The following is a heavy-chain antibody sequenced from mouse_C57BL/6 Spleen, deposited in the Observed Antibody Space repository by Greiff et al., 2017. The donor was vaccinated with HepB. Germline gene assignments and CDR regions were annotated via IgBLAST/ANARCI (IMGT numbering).Heavy chain of an antibody. CDR2: ISDGVSYT. J-gene: IGHJ4*01. D-gene: IGHD1-1*01. CDR1: GFTFSSYA. Sequence: EVNVVEFGGGSVKPGGSLKLSCAASGFTFSSYAMSWVRQTPQKRLEWVATISDGVSYTYYPDNVKGRFTISRDNAKINLYLQMSHLKSEDTAMYYCARDKTTVVAFYAIDYWGQGTSVTVSS. V-gene: IGHV5-4*01. CDR3: ARDKTTVVAFYAIDY.